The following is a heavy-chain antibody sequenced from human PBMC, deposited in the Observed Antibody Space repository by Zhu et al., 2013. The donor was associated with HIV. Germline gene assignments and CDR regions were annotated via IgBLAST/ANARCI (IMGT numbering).Heavy chain of an antibody. J-gene: IGHJ3*02. CDR1: GYNFRSYD. CDR2: MNPNTGDS. Sequence: HVQLVQSGAEVKPPGASVKVSCTASGYNFRSYDIHWVRQAPGQGLEWMGWMNPNTGDSNSVQIFQGRVTMTSDTSISTVYLELSSLRSDDTAVYYCAERIEGSSPFDIWGQGTMVTVS. V-gene: IGHV1-2*02. CDR3: AERIEGSSPFDI.